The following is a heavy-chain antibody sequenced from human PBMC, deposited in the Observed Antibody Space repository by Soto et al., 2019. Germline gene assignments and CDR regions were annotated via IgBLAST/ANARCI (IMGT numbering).Heavy chain of an antibody. Sequence: ASVKVSCKASGYTFTSYAMHWVRQAPGQRLEWMGWINAGNGNTKYSQKFQGRVTITRDTSASTAYMELSSLRSEDTAVYYCARHVAAELNWFDPWGQGTLVTVSS. J-gene: IGHJ5*02. CDR3: ARHVAAELNWFDP. CDR2: INAGNGNT. V-gene: IGHV1-3*01. D-gene: IGHD1-7*01. CDR1: GYTFTSYA.